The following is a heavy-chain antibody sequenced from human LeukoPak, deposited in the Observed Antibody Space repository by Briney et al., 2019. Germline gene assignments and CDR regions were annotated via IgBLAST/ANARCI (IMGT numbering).Heavy chain of an antibody. V-gene: IGHV1-2*02. CDR1: GYTFTTYY. CDR2: INPNSGGT. Sequence: ASVKVSCKASGYTFTTYYMHWVRQAPGQGLEWMGWINPNSGGTNYAQKFQGRVTMTRDTSISTAYMELSRLRSDDTAVYYCARDVDVVVAANYYYYYGMDVWGQGTTVTVSS. CDR3: ARDVDVVVAANYYYYYGMDV. J-gene: IGHJ6*02. D-gene: IGHD2-15*01.